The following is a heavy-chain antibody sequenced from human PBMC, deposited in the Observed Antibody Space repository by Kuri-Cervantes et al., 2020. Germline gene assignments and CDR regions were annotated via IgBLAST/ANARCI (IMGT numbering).Heavy chain of an antibody. CDR2: ISYDGSNK. Sequence: GGSLRLSCAASGISISGHWMSWVRQAPGKGLEWVAVISYDGSNKYYADSVKGRFTISRDNSKNTLYLQMNSLRAEDTAVYYCARGGRYCSSTSCYTRWELYYYYGMDVWGQGTTVTVSS. CDR1: GISISGHW. J-gene: IGHJ6*02. V-gene: IGHV3-30*03. CDR3: ARGGRYCSSTSCYTRWELYYYYGMDV. D-gene: IGHD2-2*02.